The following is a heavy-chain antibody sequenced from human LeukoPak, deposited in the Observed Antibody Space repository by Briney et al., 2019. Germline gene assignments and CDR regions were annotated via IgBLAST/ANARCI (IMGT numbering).Heavy chain of an antibody. V-gene: IGHV1-46*01. J-gene: IGHJ4*02. Sequence: ASVKVSCKASGYTFTSYYMHWVRQAPGQGLEWMGIINPSGGSTSCAQKFQGRVTMTRDTSTSTVYMELSSLRSEDTAVYYCARDLREYDSSGYYYDYWGQGTLVTVSS. D-gene: IGHD3-22*01. CDR1: GYTFTSYY. CDR3: ARDLREYDSSGYYYDY. CDR2: INPSGGST.